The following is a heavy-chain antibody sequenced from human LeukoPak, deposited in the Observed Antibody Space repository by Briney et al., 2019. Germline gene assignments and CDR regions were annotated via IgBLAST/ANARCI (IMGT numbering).Heavy chain of an antibody. D-gene: IGHD2-2*01. CDR1: GFTFSSYG. Sequence: PGGSLRLSCAASGFTFSSYGMHWVRQAPGKGLEWVAFIRYDGSNKYYADSVQGRSTISRDNSKNTLYLQMNSLRAEDTAVYYCAKEVVPAAIGNYYYYMDVWGKGTTVTVSS. CDR2: IRYDGSNK. V-gene: IGHV3-30*02. CDR3: AKEVVPAAIGNYYYYMDV. J-gene: IGHJ6*03.